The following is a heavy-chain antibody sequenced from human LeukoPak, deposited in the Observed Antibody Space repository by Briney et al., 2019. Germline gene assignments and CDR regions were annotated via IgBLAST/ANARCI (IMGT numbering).Heavy chain of an antibody. CDR2: ISSSGSTI. CDR3: LRWELFTGFDY. CDR1: GFTFSRYG. D-gene: IGHD1-26*01. J-gene: IGHJ4*02. V-gene: IGHV3-11*01. Sequence: GGSLRLSCAASGFTFSRYGMSWIRQAPGKGLEWVSYISSSGSTIYNADSVKGRFTISRDNAKNSLYLQMNSLRAEDTAVYYCLRWELFTGFDYWGQGTLVTVSS.